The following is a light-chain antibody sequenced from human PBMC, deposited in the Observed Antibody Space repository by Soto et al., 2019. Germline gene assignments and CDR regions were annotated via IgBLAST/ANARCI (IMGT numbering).Light chain of an antibody. J-gene: IGKJ2*01. CDR2: GAS. V-gene: IGKV3-20*01. Sequence: EIVLTQSPGTLSLSPGERATLSCRASQSVSSSYLAWYHQKPGQAPRLLIYGASSRATGIPDRFSGRGSGTDFTLTISRLEPGDLAVYYCHHYCSYTFGQGTELEIK. CDR3: HHYCSYT. CDR1: QSVSSSY.